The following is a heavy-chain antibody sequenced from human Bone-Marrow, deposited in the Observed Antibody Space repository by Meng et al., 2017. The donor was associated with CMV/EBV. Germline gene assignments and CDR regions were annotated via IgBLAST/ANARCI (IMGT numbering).Heavy chain of an antibody. CDR2: ISNSGST. CDR1: TFTGYY. D-gene: IGHD3-3*01. V-gene: IGHV4-34*01. CDR3: ARGQPNYNFWSGYYYFDL. Sequence: TFTGYYWSWIRQSPGEGLEWIGDISNSGSTNYNPSLKSRVTISLITSRIQFSLKLSSVTAADTGVFYCARGQPNYNFWSGYYYFDLWGQGTLVTVSS. J-gene: IGHJ4*02.